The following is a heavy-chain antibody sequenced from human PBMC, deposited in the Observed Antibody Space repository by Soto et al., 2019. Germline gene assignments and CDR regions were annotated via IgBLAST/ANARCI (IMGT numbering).Heavy chain of an antibody. CDR3: ARSRGGDAVVGNYYYYYYGMDV. J-gene: IGHJ6*02. V-gene: IGHV4-31*03. D-gene: IGHD2-15*01. CDR1: GGSISSGGYY. CDR2: IYYSGST. Sequence: QVQLQESGPGLVKPSQTLSLTCTVSGGSISSGGYYWSWIRQHPGKGLEWIGDIYYSGSTYYNPSLKSRVIILAETSKKQHSLQLRCVAAAEAAVYYCARSRGGDAVVGNYYYYYYGMDVWGQGTTVTVSS.